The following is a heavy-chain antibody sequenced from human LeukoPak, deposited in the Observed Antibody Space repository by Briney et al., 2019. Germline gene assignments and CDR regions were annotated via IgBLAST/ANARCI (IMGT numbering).Heavy chain of an antibody. CDR1: GFTFSSYA. J-gene: IGHJ4*02. V-gene: IGHV4-34*01. D-gene: IGHD6-13*01. Sequence: AGGSLRLSCAASGFTFSSYAMSWVRQAPGKGLEWIGEINHSGSTNYNPSLKSRVTISVDTSKNQFSLKLSSVTAADTAVYYCARRGSQQLVHWGQGTLVTVSS. CDR3: ARRGSQQLVH. CDR2: INHSGST.